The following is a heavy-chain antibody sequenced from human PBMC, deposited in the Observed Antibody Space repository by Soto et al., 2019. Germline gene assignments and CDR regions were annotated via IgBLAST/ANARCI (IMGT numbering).Heavy chain of an antibody. CDR2: IIPIFGTA. V-gene: IGHV1-69*01. D-gene: IGHD3-10*01. Sequence: QVQLVQSGAEVKKPGSSVKVSCKASGGTFSSYAISWVRQAPGQGLEWMGGIIPIFGTANYAQKFQGRVTITADESTSTAYMELSSLRSEDTAVYYCARGANYYGSRSQYPYYYYGMDVWGQGTTVTVSS. J-gene: IGHJ6*02. CDR1: GGTFSSYA. CDR3: ARGANYYGSRSQYPYYYYGMDV.